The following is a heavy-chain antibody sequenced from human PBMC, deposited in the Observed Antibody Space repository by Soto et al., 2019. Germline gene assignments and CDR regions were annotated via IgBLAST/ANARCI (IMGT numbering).Heavy chain of an antibody. J-gene: IGHJ5*02. D-gene: IGHD2-2*01. CDR3: ARGRHCTSISCFGFPSIWLDS. V-gene: IGHV4-59*01. CDR1: GRHITGEY. CDR2: TYYTGST. Sequence: SETLSLTCPPSGRHITGEYWAWIRQPPGKALEYIGHTYYTGSTRYNPSLTSRVTISLDTSREQFSLKLSSVSGADRAVYYCARGRHCTSISCFGFPSIWLDSCGQATLVSVFS.